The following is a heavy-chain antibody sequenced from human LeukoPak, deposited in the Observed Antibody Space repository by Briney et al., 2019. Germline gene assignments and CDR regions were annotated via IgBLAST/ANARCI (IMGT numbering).Heavy chain of an antibody. V-gene: IGHV4-31*03. D-gene: IGHD5-18*01. Sequence: SETLSLTCTVPGGSISSGGYYWGWIRQHPGKGLEWIGYIYYSGSTYYNPSLKSRVTISVDTSKNQFSLKLSSVTAADTAVYYCARETAMVLRYFDYWGQGTLVTVSS. CDR2: IYYSGST. CDR3: ARETAMVLRYFDY. CDR1: GGSISSGGYY. J-gene: IGHJ4*02.